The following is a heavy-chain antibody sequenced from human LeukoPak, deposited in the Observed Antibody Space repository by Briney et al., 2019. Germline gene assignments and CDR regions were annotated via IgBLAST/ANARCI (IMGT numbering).Heavy chain of an antibody. D-gene: IGHD2/OR15-2a*01. Sequence: PGGSLRLSCAAYGFTFSSYCMSWVRQAPGKGLEWVAIIKQDGSEKYYVDSVKGRLTISRDNAKNSLYLQMNSLRAEDTAVYYCARERLVRNFLGYYYYGIVVWGQGTTVTVSS. V-gene: IGHV3-7*01. CDR1: GFTFSSYC. J-gene: IGHJ6*01. CDR2: IKQDGSEK. CDR3: ARERLVRNFLGYYYYGIVV.